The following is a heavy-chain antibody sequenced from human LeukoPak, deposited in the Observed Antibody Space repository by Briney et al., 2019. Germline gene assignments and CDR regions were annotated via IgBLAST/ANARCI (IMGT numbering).Heavy chain of an antibody. J-gene: IGHJ4*02. V-gene: IGHV1-69*04. D-gene: IGHD5-18*01. CDR3: AGDTAMLLVADN. Sequence: SVKVSRKASGGTFSSYAFSWVRQAPGQGLERMGRIIPILGTANYAQKFQGRVTITADKSTTTAYMELSSLRSEDTAVYYCAGDTAMLLVADNWGQGTLVTVSS. CDR2: IIPILGTA. CDR1: GGTFSSYA.